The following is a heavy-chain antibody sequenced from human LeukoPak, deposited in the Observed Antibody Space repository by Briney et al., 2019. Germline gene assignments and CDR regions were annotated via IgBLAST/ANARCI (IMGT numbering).Heavy chain of an antibody. V-gene: IGHV4-59*01. CDR1: GGPISSYY. D-gene: IGHD2-21*02. CDR2: IYYSGST. J-gene: IGHJ4*02. CDR3: ARTYCGGDCHSGYFDY. Sequence: PSETLSLTCTVSGGPISSYYWSWIRQPPGKGLEWVGYIYYSGSTNYNPSLKSRVTISVDTSKNQFSLKLSSVTAADTAVYYCARTYCGGDCHSGYFDYWGQGTLVTVSS.